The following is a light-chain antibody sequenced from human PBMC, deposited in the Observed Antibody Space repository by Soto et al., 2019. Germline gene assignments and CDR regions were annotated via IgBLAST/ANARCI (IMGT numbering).Light chain of an antibody. Sequence: DIQMTQSPSTLSASVGDRVTITCRASQSISSWLAWYQQKPGKVPKRLIYAASNLESGVPSRFSGSGSGTDFAFTISSLQPEDIATYYCQQYIHLPLTFGGGTKVDIK. J-gene: IGKJ4*01. V-gene: IGKV1-5*01. CDR2: AAS. CDR1: QSISSW. CDR3: QQYIHLPLT.